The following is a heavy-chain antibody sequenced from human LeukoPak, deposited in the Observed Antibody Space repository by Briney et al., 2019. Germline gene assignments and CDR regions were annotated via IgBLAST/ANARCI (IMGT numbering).Heavy chain of an antibody. Sequence: GASVKVSCKASGGTFSSYAISWVRQAPGQGLGWMGRIIPILGIANYAQKFQGRVTITADKSTSTAYMELSSLRSEDTAVYYCARDPPPYSSSWYGPDWGQGTLVTVSS. V-gene: IGHV1-69*04. J-gene: IGHJ4*02. D-gene: IGHD6-13*01. CDR3: ARDPPPYSSSWYGPD. CDR2: IIPILGIA. CDR1: GGTFSSYA.